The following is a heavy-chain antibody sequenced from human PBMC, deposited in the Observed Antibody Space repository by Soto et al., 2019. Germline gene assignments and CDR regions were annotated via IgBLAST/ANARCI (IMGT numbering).Heavy chain of an antibody. V-gene: IGHV3-33*01. CDR3: ASTYYYGSGSYLGSYYYYGMDV. CDR1: GFTFSSYG. J-gene: IGHJ6*02. Sequence: GGSLRLSCAASGFTFSSYGMHWVRQAPGKGLEWVAVIWYDGSNKYYADSVKGRFTISRDNSKNTLYLQMNSLRAEDTAVYYCASTYYYGSGSYLGSYYYYGMDVWGQGTTVTVSS. D-gene: IGHD3-10*01. CDR2: IWYDGSNK.